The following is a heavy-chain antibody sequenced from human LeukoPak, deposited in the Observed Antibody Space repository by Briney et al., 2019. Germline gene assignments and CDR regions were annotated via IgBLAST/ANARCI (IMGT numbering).Heavy chain of an antibody. Sequence: SETLSLTCGVYGGSFSGYYWSWIRQTPGKGLEWIGEINHSGSTNYKPSLKSRVTISVDTSKNQFSLKLSSVTAADTAVYYCAKESCSGGSCYIFDYWGQGTLVTVSS. CDR3: AKESCSGGSCYIFDY. V-gene: IGHV4-34*01. CDR1: GGSFSGYY. CDR2: INHSGST. D-gene: IGHD2-15*01. J-gene: IGHJ4*02.